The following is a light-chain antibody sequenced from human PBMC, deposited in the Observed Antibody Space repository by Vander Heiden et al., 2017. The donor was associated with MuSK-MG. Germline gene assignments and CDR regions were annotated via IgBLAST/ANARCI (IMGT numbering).Light chain of an antibody. Sequence: SYELTQPPSVSVSPGQTASITCSGAQLGEQSACWYPQKSGQSPVLVIYQDSKRPSGIPERFSGSNSGNTATLTISGTQARDEADYYCQAWDSSTVVFGGGTKLTVL. V-gene: IGLV3-1*01. CDR1: QLGEQS. CDR2: QDS. J-gene: IGLJ2*01. CDR3: QAWDSSTVV.